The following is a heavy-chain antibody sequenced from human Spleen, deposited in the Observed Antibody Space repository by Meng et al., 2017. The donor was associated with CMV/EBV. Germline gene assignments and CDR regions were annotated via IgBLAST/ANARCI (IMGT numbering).Heavy chain of an antibody. CDR1: GGSVRRGSHY. CDR2: IHSRGST. J-gene: IGHJ4*02. D-gene: IGHD3-16*01. V-gene: IGHV4-61*01. CDR3: ARRPWGGLDY. Sequence: CTVSGGSVRRGSHYWSWIRQPPGKGLEWIGYIHSRGSTNSNPSLRSRVTLSLDTSKNQFSLKLSSVTAADTAVYYCARRPWGGLDYWGQGTLVTVS.